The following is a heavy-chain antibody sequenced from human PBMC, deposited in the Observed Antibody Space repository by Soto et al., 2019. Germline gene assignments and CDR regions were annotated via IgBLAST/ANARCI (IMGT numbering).Heavy chain of an antibody. D-gene: IGHD3-22*01. J-gene: IGHJ5*02. CDR1: GGSISSYY. CDR2: IYYSGST. Sequence: SETLSLTCTVSGGSISSYYWSWIRQPPGKGLEWIGYIYYSGSTNYNPSLKSRVTISVDTSKNQFSLKLSSVTAADTAVYYCARGNYYYYDSSGPRGWFDPWGQGTLVTVSS. V-gene: IGHV4-59*01. CDR3: ARGNYYYYDSSGPRGWFDP.